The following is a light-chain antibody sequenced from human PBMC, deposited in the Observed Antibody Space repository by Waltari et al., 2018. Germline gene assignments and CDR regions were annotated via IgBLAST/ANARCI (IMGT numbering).Light chain of an antibody. Sequence: QSALTQPASMSGSPGQSITVSCTGATSDIGSHNIVSWYQQHPGKAPKLILYDVNRRPSGVSDRFSDSKSGITASLTISGLQAEDEADYYCCSYAGSTTWVFGGGTKLTVL. CDR3: CSYAGSTTWV. J-gene: IGLJ3*02. CDR1: TSDIGSHNI. CDR2: DVN. V-gene: IGLV2-23*02.